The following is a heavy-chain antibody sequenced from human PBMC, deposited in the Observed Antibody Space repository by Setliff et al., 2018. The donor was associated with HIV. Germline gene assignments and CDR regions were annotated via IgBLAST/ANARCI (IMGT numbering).Heavy chain of an antibody. CDR1: GYTFTSYA. J-gene: IGHJ6*02. D-gene: IGHD1-26*01. CDR3: ATRGEQLYFYGMDV. Sequence: SCNSSGYTFTSYAVNWVRQAPGQGLEWVGWIHTNTGDPTYAQGFTGRFVFSFDTSVSTAYLQISGLKAEDTAVYYCATRGEQLYFYGMDVWGQGTTVTVSS. V-gene: IGHV7-4-1*02. CDR2: IHTNTGDP.